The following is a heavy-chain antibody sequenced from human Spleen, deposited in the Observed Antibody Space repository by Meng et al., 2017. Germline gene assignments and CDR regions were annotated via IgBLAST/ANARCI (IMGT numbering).Heavy chain of an antibody. Sequence: GESLKISCVASGFTFSSYAMSWVRQAPGKGLEWVSAVSGSGYSTYYADSVKGRFTLSRDNSKHMVYLQMTSLRAEDTAVYYCAILNTITDFDYWGQGAPVTVSS. D-gene: IGHD4-11*01. J-gene: IGHJ4*02. CDR3: AILNTITDFDY. CDR1: GFTFSSYA. CDR2: VSGSGYST. V-gene: IGHV3-23*01.